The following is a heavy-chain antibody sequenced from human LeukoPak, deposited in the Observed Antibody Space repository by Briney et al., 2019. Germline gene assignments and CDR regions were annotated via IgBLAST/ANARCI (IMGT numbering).Heavy chain of an antibody. CDR3: ARDPSIYCSGGSCYFDY. V-gene: IGHV1-8*01. CDR2: MNPNSGNT. CDR1: GYTFTSYD. D-gene: IGHD2-15*01. J-gene: IGHJ4*02. Sequence: GASVKVSCKASGYTFTSYDINWVRQATGQGLEWMGWMNPNSGNTGYAQKFQGRVTMTTDTSTSTAYMELRSLRSDDTAVYYCARDPSIYCSGGSCYFDYWGQGTLVTVSS.